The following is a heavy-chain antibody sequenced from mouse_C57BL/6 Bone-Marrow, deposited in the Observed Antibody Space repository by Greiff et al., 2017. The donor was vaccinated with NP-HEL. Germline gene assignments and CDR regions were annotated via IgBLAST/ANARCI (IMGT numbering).Heavy chain of an antibody. Sequence: VQLQQSGAELAKPGASVKLSCKASGYTFTSYWMHWVKQRPGQGLEWIGYINPSSGYTKYNQKFKDKATLTADKSSSTAYMQLSSLTYEDSAVYYCARGPSSYYYGSRYAMDYWGQGTSVTVSS. CDR1: GYTFTSYW. CDR3: ARGPSSYYYGSRYAMDY. J-gene: IGHJ4*01. CDR2: INPSSGYT. D-gene: IGHD1-1*01. V-gene: IGHV1-7*01.